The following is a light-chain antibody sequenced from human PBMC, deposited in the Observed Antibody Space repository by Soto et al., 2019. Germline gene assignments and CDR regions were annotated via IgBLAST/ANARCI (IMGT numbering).Light chain of an antibody. Sequence: DIQMTQSPSTLSASLGDRVTITCRASQSTSSYLAWYQQKPGKAPKLLIYQASSLENGVPSRFRGSGSGTEFSLTISSLQPDDFETYYCQQYNTYSWTFGPGTKVDIK. CDR2: QAS. CDR1: QSTSSY. V-gene: IGKV1-5*03. CDR3: QQYNTYSWT. J-gene: IGKJ1*01.